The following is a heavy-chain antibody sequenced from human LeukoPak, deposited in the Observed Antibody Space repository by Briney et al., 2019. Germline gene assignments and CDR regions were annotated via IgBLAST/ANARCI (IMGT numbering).Heavy chain of an antibody. V-gene: IGHV3-23*01. Sequence: GGTLRLSCAASGFTFSTYGMTWVRQAPGKGLEWVSAISGSAATTFYADSVKGRFTISRDNAKNSLYLQMNSLRVEDTASYYCAKAAGHDNRDDAFDIWGQGTLVTVSA. J-gene: IGHJ3*02. D-gene: IGHD3-22*01. CDR3: AKAAGHDNRDDAFDI. CDR2: ISGSAATT. CDR1: GFTFSTYG.